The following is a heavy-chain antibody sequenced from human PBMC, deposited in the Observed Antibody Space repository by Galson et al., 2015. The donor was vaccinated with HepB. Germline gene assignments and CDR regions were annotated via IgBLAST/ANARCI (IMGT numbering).Heavy chain of an antibody. CDR3: AKVHSSGWYFFDY. Sequence: SLRLSCAASGFTLVSYAMHWVRQAPGKGLEWVAVISYDGSNQHYADSVKGRFTISRDNPKNTLYLQMNSLRAEDTAVYYCAKVHSSGWYFFDYWGQGTLVTVSS. CDR2: ISYDGSNQ. V-gene: IGHV3-30*18. D-gene: IGHD6-19*01. J-gene: IGHJ4*02. CDR1: GFTLVSYA.